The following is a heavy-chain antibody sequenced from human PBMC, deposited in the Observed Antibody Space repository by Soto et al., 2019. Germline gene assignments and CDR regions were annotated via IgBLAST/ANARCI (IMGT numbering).Heavy chain of an antibody. CDR3: ARDRATGNYHYGMDV. V-gene: IGHV4-59*01. D-gene: IGHD3-10*01. CDR1: GGSISSYY. J-gene: IGHJ6*02. Sequence: SETLSLTCTVSGGSISSYYWSWIRQPPGKGLEWIGYIYYSGSTNYNPSLKSRVTISVDTSKNQFSLKLSSVTAADTAVYYCARDRATGNYHYGMDVWGQGTTVTVSS. CDR2: IYYSGST.